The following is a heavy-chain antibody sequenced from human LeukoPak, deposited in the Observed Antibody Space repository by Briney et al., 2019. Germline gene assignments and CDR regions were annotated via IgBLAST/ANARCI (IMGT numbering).Heavy chain of an antibody. D-gene: IGHD7-27*01. Sequence: SETLSLTCTVSGGSISSSNYYWGWIRQPAGKGLEWIGRIYTSGTTNYNPSLKSRVTMSVDTSKNQFSLKLTSVTAADTAVYYCARNWGTYFDYWGQGTLVTVSS. J-gene: IGHJ4*02. CDR3: ARNWGTYFDY. CDR2: IYTSGTT. CDR1: GGSISSSNYY. V-gene: IGHV4-61*02.